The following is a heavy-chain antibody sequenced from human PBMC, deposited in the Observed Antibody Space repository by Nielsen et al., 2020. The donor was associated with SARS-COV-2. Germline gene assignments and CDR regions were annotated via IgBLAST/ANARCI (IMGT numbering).Heavy chain of an antibody. CDR3: ARARATSFGLVMSYGMDV. CDR2: INPNSGGT. V-gene: IGHV1-2*06. CDR1: GYTFTGYY. Sequence: ASVKVSCKASGYTFTGYYMHWVRQAPGQGLEWMGRINPNSGGTNYAQKFQGRVTMTRDTSISTAYMELSRLRSDDTAVYYCARARATSFGLVMSYGMDVWGQGTTVTVSS. J-gene: IGHJ6*02. D-gene: IGHD3/OR15-3a*01.